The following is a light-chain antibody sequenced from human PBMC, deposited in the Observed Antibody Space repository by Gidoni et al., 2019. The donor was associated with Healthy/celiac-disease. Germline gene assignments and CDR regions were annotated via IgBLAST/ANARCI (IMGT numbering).Light chain of an antibody. CDR1: QSISSW. CDR3: QQYYSYSRT. Sequence: DVQMTQSPSTRSASVGDRVTITCRASQSISSWLAWYQQKPGKAPKLLIYDASSLESGVPSRFSGSGSGTEFTLTISSLQPDDFATYYCQQYYSYSRTFGQGTKVEIK. V-gene: IGKV1-5*01. J-gene: IGKJ1*01. CDR2: DAS.